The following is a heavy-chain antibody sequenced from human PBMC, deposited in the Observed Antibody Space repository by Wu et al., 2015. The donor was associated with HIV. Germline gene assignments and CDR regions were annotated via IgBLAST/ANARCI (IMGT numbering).Heavy chain of an antibody. V-gene: IGHV1-8*01. Sequence: QVQLLQSGAELKRPGSSVKVSCKASGGTFSTYDINWVRQVTGQGLEWMGWMNPNSGNTGYAQKFQGRVTMTRNTSISTAYMELSNLRSEDTAVYYCARGRGYYDSSGYHGFFDLWGRGTLVTVSS. CDR2: MNPNSGNT. D-gene: IGHD3-22*01. CDR3: ARGRGYYDSSGYHGFFDL. J-gene: IGHJ2*01. CDR1: GGTFSTYD.